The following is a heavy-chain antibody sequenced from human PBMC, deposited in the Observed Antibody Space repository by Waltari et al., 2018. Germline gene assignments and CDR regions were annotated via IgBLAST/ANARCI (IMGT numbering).Heavy chain of an antibody. CDR2: MYGGGAT. CDR3: VRDIPRDDSSCDV. V-gene: IGHV3-66*01. J-gene: IGHJ6*02. CDR1: GFAVSNKY. Sequence: EVQLVDSGGGLVHRGGSLRLSCVASGFAVSNKYIHGVRQAPGTGWEGVAVMYGGGATKYADSVKDRFSSYRYNSKNTLYLQMHSRGVDDTAVYYCVRDIPRDDSSCDVWGQGTTVIVSS. D-gene: IGHD6-13*01.